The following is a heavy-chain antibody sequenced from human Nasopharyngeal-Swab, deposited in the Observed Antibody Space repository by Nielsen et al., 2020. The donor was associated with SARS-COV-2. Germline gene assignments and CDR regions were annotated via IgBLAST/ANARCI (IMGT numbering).Heavy chain of an antibody. J-gene: IGHJ6*02. Sequence: GGDLSSCAASGVTISDHYRDGDRQAPGKGREGEGRTRNKANSYTTEYAASVKGRFTISRDDSENSVYLQMNSLKTEDTAVYYCARGATIFGVVLGDSYGMDVWGQGTTVTVSS. CDR1: GVTISDHY. V-gene: IGHV3-72*01. CDR3: ARGATIFGVVLGDSYGMDV. D-gene: IGHD3-3*01. CDR2: TRNKANSYTT.